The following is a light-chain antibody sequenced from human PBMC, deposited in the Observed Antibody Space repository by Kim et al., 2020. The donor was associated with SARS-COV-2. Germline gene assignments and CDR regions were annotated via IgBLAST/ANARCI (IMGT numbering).Light chain of an antibody. V-gene: IGKV3-15*01. Sequence: EIVMTQSPATLSVSPGERATLSCRASQSVSSNLAWYQQKPGQAPRLLIYGASTRATGIPARFSGSGSGTEFTLTITSLQSEDIAVYYCQQYNNRPPWMFGQGTKVDIK. CDR2: GAS. CDR1: QSVSSN. CDR3: QQYNNRPPWM. J-gene: IGKJ1*01.